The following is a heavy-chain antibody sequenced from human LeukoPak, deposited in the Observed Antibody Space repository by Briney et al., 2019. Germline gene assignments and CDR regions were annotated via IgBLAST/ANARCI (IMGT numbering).Heavy chain of an antibody. D-gene: IGHD5-12*01. CDR3: ARDRAGGYDVFDY. V-gene: IGHV3-53*01. CDR1: GFTVSNNY. CDR2: IYSGGNT. J-gene: IGHJ4*02. Sequence: GGSLRLSCAVSGFTVSNNYMSWVRQAPGKGLEWVSVIYSGGNTYYADSVRGRFTISRDNSKNTLYLQMNSLRVEDTAVYYCARDRAGGYDVFDYWGQGTLVTVSS.